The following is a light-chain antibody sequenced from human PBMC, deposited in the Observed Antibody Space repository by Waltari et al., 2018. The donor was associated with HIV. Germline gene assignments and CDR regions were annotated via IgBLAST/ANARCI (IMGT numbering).Light chain of an antibody. CDR1: SSNIGAGYH. J-gene: IGLJ1*01. CDR3: QSHDSSLSGYV. V-gene: IGLV1-40*01. CDR2: GIS. Sequence: QSVLTQPPSVSGAPGQRVTISCTGSSSNIGAGYHVHWYQQLPGTAPKLLIYGISNRPAGVPDRFAGSKSGTSASLAITGLQAEDEADYHCQSHDSSLSGYVFGTRTKVTVL.